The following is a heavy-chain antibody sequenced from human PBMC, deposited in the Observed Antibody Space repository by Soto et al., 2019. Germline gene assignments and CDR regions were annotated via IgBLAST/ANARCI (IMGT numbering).Heavy chain of an antibody. CDR2: IYYSGST. D-gene: IGHD6-19*01. V-gene: IGHV4-30-4*01. CDR1: GGSISSGDYY. J-gene: IGHJ4*02. Sequence: SETLSLTCTVSGGSISSGDYYWSWIRQPPEKCLEWIGYIYYSGSTYYNPSLKSRVTISVDTSKNQFSLKLSSVTAADTAVYYCARLTPGYSSGWFIDYWGQGTLVTVS. CDR3: ARLTPGYSSGWFIDY.